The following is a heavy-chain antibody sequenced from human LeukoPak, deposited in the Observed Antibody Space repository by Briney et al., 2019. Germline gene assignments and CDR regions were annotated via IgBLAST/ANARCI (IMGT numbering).Heavy chain of an antibody. CDR3: ARADILTDYRPYDYYYYMDV. CDR1: GYSISSGYY. CDR2: IYHSGKS. V-gene: IGHV4-38-2*02. Sequence: PSETLSLTCSVSGYSISSGYYWDWIRQPPGKGLEWIASIYHSGKSYYNPSLESRVTISVDTSKNQISLKLSSVTAADTAEYYCARADILTDYRPYDYYYYMDVWGKGTTVTISS. J-gene: IGHJ6*03. D-gene: IGHD3-9*01.